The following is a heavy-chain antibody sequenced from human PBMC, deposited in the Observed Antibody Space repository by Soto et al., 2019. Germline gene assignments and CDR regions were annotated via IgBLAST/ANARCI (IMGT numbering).Heavy chain of an antibody. V-gene: IGHV4-59*01. J-gene: IGHJ4*02. CDR3: ARAPRGNYGYPSSFDY. Sequence: QVQLQESGPGLVKPSETLSLTCTVSGGSISSYYWSWIRQPPGKGLEWIGYIYYSGSTNYNPSLKLRVTISVGTSKNQFSPKLSSVTAADTAVYYCARAPRGNYGYPSSFDYWGQGTLVTVSS. CDR1: GGSISSYY. D-gene: IGHD3-10*01. CDR2: IYYSGST.